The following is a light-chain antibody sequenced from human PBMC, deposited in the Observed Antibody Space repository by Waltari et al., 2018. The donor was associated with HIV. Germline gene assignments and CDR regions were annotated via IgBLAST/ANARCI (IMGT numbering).Light chain of an antibody. J-gene: IGKJ2*01. CDR1: QSVYNF. CDR3: QHFNSVPYT. Sequence: AIQLTQSPSSLSASPGARVVLTCRASQSVYNFLAWYQQKPGAAPRLLIYSVSSLQPGVPSRFSGSGSGTEFALTISSLQSEDFATYYCQHFNSVPYTFGQGTKVELK. V-gene: IGKV1-8*01. CDR2: SVS.